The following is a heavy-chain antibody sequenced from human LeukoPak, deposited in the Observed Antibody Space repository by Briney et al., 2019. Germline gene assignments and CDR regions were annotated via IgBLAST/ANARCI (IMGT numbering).Heavy chain of an antibody. V-gene: IGHV3-33*01. CDR3: ATVRGGSGTYYNDY. CDR1: GFTFRNYG. D-gene: IGHD3-10*01. CDR2: IWYDGSNK. J-gene: IGHJ4*02. Sequence: GGSLRLSCAASGFTFRNYGMEWVRQAPGKGLEWVAVIWYDGSNKYYADSVRGRFTISRDNSKNTLYLQMNSLRAEDTSVYYCATVRGGSGTYYNDYWGQGTLVTVSS.